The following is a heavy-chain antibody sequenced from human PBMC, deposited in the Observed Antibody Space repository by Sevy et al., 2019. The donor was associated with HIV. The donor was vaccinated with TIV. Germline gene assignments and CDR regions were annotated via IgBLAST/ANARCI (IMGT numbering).Heavy chain of an antibody. D-gene: IGHD4-4*01. V-gene: IGHV3-11*01. CDR1: GFTFSDYY. J-gene: IGHJ4*02. Sequence: GGSLRLSCAASGFTFSDYYMTWIRQAPGKGLEWVAYITSSGDTIYYADSVKGRFTVSRDNAKNSLYLQMNNLRAEDTAVYYCAREYDYSHYAFDYWGQGTLVTVSS. CDR3: AREYDYSHYAFDY. CDR2: ITSSGDTI.